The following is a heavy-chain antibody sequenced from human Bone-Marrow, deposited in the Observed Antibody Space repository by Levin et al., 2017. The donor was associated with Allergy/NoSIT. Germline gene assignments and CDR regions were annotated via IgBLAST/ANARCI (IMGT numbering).Heavy chain of an antibody. CDR1: GFTFSSCA. V-gene: IGHV3-23*01. J-gene: IGHJ4*02. CDR3: AKDLERYYYNY. Sequence: GESLKISCAASGFTFSSCAMSWVRQTPGKGLEWVSAISGNGGSTYYADSVKGRFTISRDNSKNTLYLQMNSLRAEDTAVYYCAKDLERYYYNYWGQGTLVTVSS. CDR2: ISGNGGST. D-gene: IGHD1-14*01.